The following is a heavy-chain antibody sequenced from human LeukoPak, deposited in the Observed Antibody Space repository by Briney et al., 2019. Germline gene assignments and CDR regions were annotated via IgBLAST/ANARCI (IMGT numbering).Heavy chain of an antibody. V-gene: IGHV3-7*01. J-gene: IGHJ5*01. D-gene: IGHD3-10*01. CDR3: AKEGAYPIITYDS. CDR2: IKREGNEK. Sequence: GVSLRLSCAASGFTFSRYWMKWVPQAPGKGLVGEANIKREGNEKNYVDSVKGRFSISRDNAKNSLYLQMDSLRAEDTAVYYCAKEGAYPIITYDSWGQGTLVTVSS. CDR1: GFTFSRYW.